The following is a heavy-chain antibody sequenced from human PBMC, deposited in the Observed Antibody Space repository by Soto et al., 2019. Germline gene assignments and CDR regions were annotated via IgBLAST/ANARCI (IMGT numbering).Heavy chain of an antibody. V-gene: IGHV3-15*01. D-gene: IGHD1-26*01. Sequence: EVQLVESGGGLVKDGGSLRLSCAVSGITFSNVWMAWVRQAPGKGLEWVGRIQKKADGGATEYAASVKGRLSISRDDSKNTLYLQMDSLKTEDSAVYYCTIMGLGTFQYWGQGTLLTVSS. CDR3: TIMGLGTFQY. J-gene: IGHJ4*02. CDR2: IQKKADGGAT. CDR1: GITFSNVW.